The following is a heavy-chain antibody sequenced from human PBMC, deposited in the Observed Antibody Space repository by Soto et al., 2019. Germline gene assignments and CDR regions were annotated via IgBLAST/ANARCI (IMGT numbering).Heavy chain of an antibody. V-gene: IGHV4-30-2*01. CDR3: ARAPYGSGSYYNY. CDR2: IYHSGST. CDR1: GGSISSGGYS. J-gene: IGHJ4*02. Sequence: SETLSLTCAVSGGSISSGGYSWSWIRQPPGKGLEWIGYIYHSGSTYYNPSLKSRVTISVDRSKNQFSLKLSSVTAADTAVYYCARAPYGSGSYYNYWGQGTLVTVSS. D-gene: IGHD3-10*01.